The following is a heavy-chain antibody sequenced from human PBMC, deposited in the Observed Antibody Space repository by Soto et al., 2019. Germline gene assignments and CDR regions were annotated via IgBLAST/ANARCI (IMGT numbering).Heavy chain of an antibody. CDR1: GYTFTSYA. Sequence: ASVKVSCKASGYTFTSYAMHWVRQAPGQRLEWMGWINAGNGNTKYSQKFQGRVTITRDTSASTAYMELNSLRSEDTAVYYCARGRYYDFWSGPKSRWFDPWGQGTLVTVSS. CDR2: INAGNGNT. V-gene: IGHV1-3*01. CDR3: ARGRYYDFWSGPKSRWFDP. J-gene: IGHJ5*02. D-gene: IGHD3-3*01.